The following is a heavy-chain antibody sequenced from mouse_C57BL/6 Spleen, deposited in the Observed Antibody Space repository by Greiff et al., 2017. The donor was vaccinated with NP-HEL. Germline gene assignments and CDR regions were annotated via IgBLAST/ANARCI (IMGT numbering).Heavy chain of an antibody. CDR3: RGSVDYYGSSPYWYFDV. J-gene: IGHJ1*03. D-gene: IGHD1-1*01. CDR1: GYTFTSYW. Sequence: VQLQQSGTVLARPGASVKMSCKTSGYTFTSYWMHWVKQRPGQGLEWIGAIYPGNSDTSYNQKFKGKAKLTAVTSASTAYMELSSLTNEDSAVYDCRGSVDYYGSSPYWYFDVWGTGTTVTVSS. CDR2: IYPGNSDT. V-gene: IGHV1-5*01.